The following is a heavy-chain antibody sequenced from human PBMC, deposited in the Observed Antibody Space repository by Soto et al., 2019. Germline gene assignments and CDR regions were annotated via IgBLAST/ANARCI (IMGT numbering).Heavy chain of an antibody. V-gene: IGHV3-15*01. CDR1: GFAFNHAY. CDR2: LKSKGHGGTI. D-gene: IGHD1-1*01. Sequence: EVQLVESGGGLVEPGGSLRLSCAGSGFAFNHAYMTWVRQAPGKGLEWVGRLKSKGHGGTIDYAAPVKGRFTISRDDSTNTLFLQMNSLKTEDTAVYYCSTDAKPTAGARLDYWGQGTLVTVSS. CDR3: STDAKPTAGARLDY. J-gene: IGHJ4*02.